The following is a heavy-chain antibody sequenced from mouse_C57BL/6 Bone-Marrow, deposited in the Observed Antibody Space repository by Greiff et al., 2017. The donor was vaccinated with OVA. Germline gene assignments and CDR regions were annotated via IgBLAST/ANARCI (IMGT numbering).Heavy chain of an antibody. CDR3: AKEGGYYGWFAY. J-gene: IGHJ3*01. Sequence: LQQSGASVKISCKASGYAFSSYWMNWVKQRPGKGLEWIGQIYPGDGDTNYNGKFKGKATLTADKSSSTAYMQLSSLTSEDSAVYFCAKEGGYYGWFAYWGQGTLVTVSA. CDR1: GYAFSSYW. V-gene: IGHV1-80*01. CDR2: IYPGDGDT. D-gene: IGHD2-3*01.